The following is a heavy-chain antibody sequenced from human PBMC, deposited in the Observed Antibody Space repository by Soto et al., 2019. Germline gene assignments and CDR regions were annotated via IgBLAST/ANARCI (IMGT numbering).Heavy chain of an antibody. CDR3: VRLEVLATISYYCYY. CDR2: VYYSGST. V-gene: IGHV4-39*01. J-gene: IGHJ4*02. CDR1: GGSVSSSSYY. D-gene: IGHD2-8*02. Sequence: PSETLSLTCTVSGGSVSSSSYYWGWVRQPPGKGLEWIGSVYYSGSTYYNPSLESRVTISVDKSKNKFSLKLMSLSAADTAVYYCVRLEVLATISYYCYYWGQGALVTVSS.